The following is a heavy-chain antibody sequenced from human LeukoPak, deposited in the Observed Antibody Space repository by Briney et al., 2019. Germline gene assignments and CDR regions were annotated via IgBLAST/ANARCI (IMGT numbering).Heavy chain of an antibody. V-gene: IGHV4-34*09. J-gene: IGHJ5*02. CDR1: GGSFSDFH. CDR2: INHSGNT. CDR3: ARGTNYYDSSGYWDWFDP. Sequence: SETLSLTCTVYGGSFSDFHWSWIRLPPGKGLEWIGEINHSGNTNYNPSLKSRLTISIDTSKNQFSLKLSSATAADTAVYYCARGTNYYDSSGYWDWFDPWGQGTLVTVSS. D-gene: IGHD3-22*01.